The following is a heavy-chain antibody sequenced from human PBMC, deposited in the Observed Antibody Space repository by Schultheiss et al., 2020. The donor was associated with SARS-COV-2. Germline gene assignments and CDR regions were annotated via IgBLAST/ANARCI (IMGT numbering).Heavy chain of an antibody. CDR3: ARGGKGITMVRGVLAGMDV. CDR1: GGSFSGYY. D-gene: IGHD3-10*01. Sequence: GSLRLSCAVYGGSFSGYYWSWIRQPPGKGLEWIGEINHSGSTNYNPSLKSRVTISVDTSKNQFSLKLSSVTAADTAVYYCARGGKGITMVRGVLAGMDVWGQGTTVTVSS. CDR2: INHSGST. J-gene: IGHJ6*01. V-gene: IGHV4-34*01.